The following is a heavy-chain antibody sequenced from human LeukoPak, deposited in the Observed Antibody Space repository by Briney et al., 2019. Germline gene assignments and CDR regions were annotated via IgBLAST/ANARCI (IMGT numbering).Heavy chain of an antibody. CDR3: ARVITIFGVVIGYYFDY. J-gene: IGHJ4*02. Sequence: GGSLRLSCAASGFTFSSYWMSWVRQAPGKGLEWVSGINWNGGSTGYADSVKGRFTISRDNAKNSLYLQMNSLRAEDTALYYCARVITIFGVVIGYYFDYWGQGTLVTVSS. D-gene: IGHD3-3*01. V-gene: IGHV3-20*04. CDR1: GFTFSSYW. CDR2: INWNGGST.